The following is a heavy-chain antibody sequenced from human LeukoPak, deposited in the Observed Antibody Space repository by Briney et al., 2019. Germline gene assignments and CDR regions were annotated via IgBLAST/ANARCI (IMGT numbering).Heavy chain of an antibody. CDR1: GFTFSTYG. D-gene: IGHD6-19*01. CDR2: ISYDGSNK. Sequence: PGGSLRLSCAASGFTFSTYGMHWVRQAPGKGLEWVAVISYDGSNKYYADSVKGRFTISRDNSKNTLYLQMNSLRAEDTAVYYCAKDPGYSSGWPVFDYWGQGTLVTVSS. V-gene: IGHV3-30*18. CDR3: AKDPGYSSGWPVFDY. J-gene: IGHJ4*02.